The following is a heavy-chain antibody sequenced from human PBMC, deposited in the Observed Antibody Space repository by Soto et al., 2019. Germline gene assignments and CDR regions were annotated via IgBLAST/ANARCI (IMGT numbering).Heavy chain of an antibody. J-gene: IGHJ4*02. Sequence: QVQLVQSGAEVKKPGSSVKVSCKTSGGTFSSYTVNWVRQAPGQGPEWMGRIIPILGKPNYAQKFQGRVTIAADTSTSTAYLEVTSMRSGDTAVYYCATDVGLPYEFCGQGTLVTVS. CDR3: ATDVGLPYEF. CDR2: IIPILGKP. V-gene: IGHV1-69*02. CDR1: GGTFSSYT. D-gene: IGHD3-16*01.